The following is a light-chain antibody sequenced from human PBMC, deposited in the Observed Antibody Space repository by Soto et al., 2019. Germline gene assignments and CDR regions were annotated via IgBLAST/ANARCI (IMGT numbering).Light chain of an antibody. CDR1: QTISSW. J-gene: IGKJ1*01. V-gene: IGKV1-5*01. CDR3: QQYNTYFRT. Sequence: DIRVTESPPTLSWXFXGXXSXXXRASQTISSWLAWYQQKPGKAPKLLIYDTSNLESGVPSRFSGSGSGTEFTLTISSLQPDDFATYYCQQYNTYFRTFGQGTKVDI. CDR2: DTS.